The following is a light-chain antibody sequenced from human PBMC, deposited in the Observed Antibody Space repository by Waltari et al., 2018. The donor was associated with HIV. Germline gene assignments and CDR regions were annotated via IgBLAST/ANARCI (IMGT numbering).Light chain of an antibody. Sequence: QSALTQPASVSGSPGQSITISCTGTSSDVGGYNLVSWYQQHPGKAPKLMIYEVSKRPSGVSNRFSGSKSGNTAALTIAGLQAEDEADYYGCAYAGSTTCVIFGGWTKLTVL. V-gene: IGLV2-23*02. CDR1: SSDVGGYNL. J-gene: IGLJ2*01. CDR2: EVS. CDR3: CAYAGSTTCVI.